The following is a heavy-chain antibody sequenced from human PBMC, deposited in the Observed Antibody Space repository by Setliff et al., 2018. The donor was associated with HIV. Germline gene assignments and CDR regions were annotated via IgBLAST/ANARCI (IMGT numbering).Heavy chain of an antibody. CDR2: ISGSGGST. CDR3: ARDKYRSGSYYDYFDY. V-gene: IGHV3-23*01. J-gene: IGHJ4*02. D-gene: IGHD1-26*01. Sequence: PGGSLRLSCAASGFTFSSYAMSWVRQAPGKGLEWVSAISGSGGSTYYADSVKGRFTISRDNAKNSLYLQMNSLRAEDTAVYYCARDKYRSGSYYDYFDYWGQGTLVTVSS. CDR1: GFTFSSYA.